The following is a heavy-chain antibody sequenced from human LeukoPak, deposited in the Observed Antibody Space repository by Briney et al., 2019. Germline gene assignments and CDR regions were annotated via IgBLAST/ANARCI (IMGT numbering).Heavy chain of an antibody. CDR1: GFTFSSYA. D-gene: IGHD5-18*01. V-gene: IGHV3-30*04. J-gene: IGHJ6*02. Sequence: GGSLRLSCAASGFTFSSYAMHWVRQAPGKGLEWVAVISYDGSNKYYADSVKGRFTISRDNSKNTLYLQMNSLRAEDTAVYYCARDLNSYGGLSMDVWGQGTTVTVSS. CDR3: ARDLNSYGGLSMDV. CDR2: ISYDGSNK.